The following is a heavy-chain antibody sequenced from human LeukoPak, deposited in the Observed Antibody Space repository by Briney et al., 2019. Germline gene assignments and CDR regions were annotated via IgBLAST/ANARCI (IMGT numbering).Heavy chain of an antibody. D-gene: IGHD4-17*01. CDR3: AREASTVTTWFDP. V-gene: IGHV3-48*03. Sequence: GGSLILSCAASGFTFSSYEMNWVRQAPGKGLEWVSYISSSGSTIYYADSVKGRFTISRDNAKNSLYLQMNSLRAEDTAVYYCAREASTVTTWFDPWGQGTLVTVSS. CDR2: ISSSGSTI. CDR1: GFTFSSYE. J-gene: IGHJ5*02.